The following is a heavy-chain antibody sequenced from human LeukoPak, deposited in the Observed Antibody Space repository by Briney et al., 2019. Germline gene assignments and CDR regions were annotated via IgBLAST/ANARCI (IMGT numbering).Heavy chain of an antibody. D-gene: IGHD6-25*01. CDR1: GGSISSYY. J-gene: IGHJ5*02. CDR2: IYYSGST. Sequence: SETLSLTCTVSGGSISSYYWSWIRQPPGKGLEWIGYIYYSGSTNYNPSLKSRVTISVDTSKNQFSLKLSSVTAADTAVYYCARDRLHNWFDPWGQGTLVTVSS. V-gene: IGHV4-59*01. CDR3: ARDRLHNWFDP.